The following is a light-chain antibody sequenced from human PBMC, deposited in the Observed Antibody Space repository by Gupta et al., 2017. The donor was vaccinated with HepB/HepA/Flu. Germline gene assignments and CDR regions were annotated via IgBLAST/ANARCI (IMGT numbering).Light chain of an antibody. CDR3: QQSNSSSST. CDR1: QSISSY. V-gene: IGKV1-39*01. Sequence: DIKMTKSPSSLSASVGDRVTITCRASQSISSYLNWYQQKPGKAPKLLIYDASSLQSGVPSRFSGSGSGTEFTLTISSRQPEDFATYYCQQSNSSSSTFGQGTKVEIK. CDR2: DAS. J-gene: IGKJ1*01.